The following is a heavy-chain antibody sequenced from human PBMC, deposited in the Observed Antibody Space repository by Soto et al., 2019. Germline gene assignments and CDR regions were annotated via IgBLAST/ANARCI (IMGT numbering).Heavy chain of an antibody. CDR2: IYYSGST. J-gene: IGHJ6*02. CDR3: ARFHDRPGYYYYYYGMDF. CDR1: GGSISSYY. D-gene: IGHD1-1*01. Sequence: SETLSLTCTVSGGSISSYYWSWIRQPPGKGLEWIGYIYYSGSTNYNPSLKSRVTISVDTSKNQFSLKLSSVTAADTAVYYCARFHDRPGYYYYYYGMDFWGQGTTVTVSS. V-gene: IGHV4-59*01.